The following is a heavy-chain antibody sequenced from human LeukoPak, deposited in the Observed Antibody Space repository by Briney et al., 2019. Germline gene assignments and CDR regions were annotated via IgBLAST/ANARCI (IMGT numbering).Heavy chain of an antibody. J-gene: IGHJ4*02. Sequence: GGSLRLSCAASGFTFSSYAMHWVRQAPGKGLEWVALVSFDARNTDYADSVKGRFTISRDNENTMYLEMNSPRDEDTAVYYCARESSVIMIRGFDHWGQGTLVTVSS. V-gene: IGHV3-30*04. CDR3: ARESSVIMIRGFDH. CDR1: GFTFSSYA. CDR2: VSFDARNT. D-gene: IGHD3-10*01.